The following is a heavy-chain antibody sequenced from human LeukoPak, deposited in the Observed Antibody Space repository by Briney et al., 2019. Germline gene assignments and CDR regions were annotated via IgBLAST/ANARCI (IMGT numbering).Heavy chain of an antibody. CDR2: ISSSSSYI. CDR3: AREYYDILTGYYYYLDY. V-gene: IGHV3-21*01. Sequence: GGSLRLSCAASGFTLSSYSMNWVRQAPGKGLERVSSISSSSSYIYYADSVKGRFTISRDNAKNSLYLQMNSLRAEDTAVYYCAREYYDILTGYYYYLDYGARGTLVTVSS. D-gene: IGHD3-9*01. J-gene: IGHJ4*02. CDR1: GFTLSSYS.